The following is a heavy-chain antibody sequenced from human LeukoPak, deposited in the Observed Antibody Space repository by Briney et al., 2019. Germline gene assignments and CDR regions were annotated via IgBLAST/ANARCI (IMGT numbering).Heavy chain of an antibody. V-gene: IGHV4-61*08. J-gene: IGHJ4*02. CDR2: IYYSGST. D-gene: IGHD3-10*01. Sequence: SETLSLTCTVSGASVSSGGYYWSWIRQPPRKGLEWIGYIYYSGSTNYNPSLKSRVTISVDTSKNQFSLKVSSVTAADTAVYYCARRGGSGRSFDYWGQGTLVTVSS. CDR1: GASVSSGGYY. CDR3: ARRGGSGRSFDY.